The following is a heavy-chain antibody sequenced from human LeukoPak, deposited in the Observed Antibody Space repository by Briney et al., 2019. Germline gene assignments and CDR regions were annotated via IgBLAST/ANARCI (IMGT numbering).Heavy chain of an antibody. J-gene: IGHJ4*02. V-gene: IGHV4-61*02. CDR1: GASTSSGLYY. CDR2: IHNSGST. CDR3: ASSNWLRDANFDS. Sequence: SETLSLTCTVSGASTSSGLYYWNWFRQPAGKGLEYIGRIHNSGSTNYNPSLKSRVTISVDTPKNQFPLKLTSVTASDSAVYYCASSNWLRDANFDSWGQGTLVTVSS. D-gene: IGHD6-13*01.